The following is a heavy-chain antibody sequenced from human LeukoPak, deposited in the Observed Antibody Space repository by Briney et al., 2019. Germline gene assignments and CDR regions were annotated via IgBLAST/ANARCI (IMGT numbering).Heavy chain of an antibody. V-gene: IGHV1-24*01. Sequence: ASVKVSCKVSGYTLTELSMHWVRQAPGKGLEWMGGFDPEDGGTIYPQKFQGRVTMTEDTSTDTAYMELSSLRSEDTAVYYCATVYYDSSGYTQYYFDYWGQGTLVTVSS. CDR1: GYTLTELS. CDR2: FDPEDGGT. D-gene: IGHD3-22*01. J-gene: IGHJ4*02. CDR3: ATVYYDSSGYTQYYFDY.